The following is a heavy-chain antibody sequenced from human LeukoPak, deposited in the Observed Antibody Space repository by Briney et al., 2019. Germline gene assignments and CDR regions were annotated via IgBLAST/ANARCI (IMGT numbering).Heavy chain of an antibody. CDR2: ISSSSSYI. J-gene: IGHJ5*02. D-gene: IGHD5-24*01. CDR1: GFTFSGYS. V-gene: IGHV3-21*01. Sequence: PGGSLRLSCAGSGFTFSGYSMNWVRQAPGKGLEWVSSISSSSSYIYYADSVKGRFTISRDNAKNSLYLQMNSLRAEDTAVYYCASSDGIYNWFDPWGQGTLVTVSS. CDR3: ASSDGIYNWFDP.